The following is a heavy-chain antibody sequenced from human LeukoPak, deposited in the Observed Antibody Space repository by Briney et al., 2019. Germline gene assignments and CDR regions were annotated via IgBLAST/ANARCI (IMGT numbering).Heavy chain of an antibody. CDR1: GHTFNIHY. D-gene: IGHD4-17*01. CDR3: ASEKNYGDKFFDS. Sequence: ASVKVSCKASGHTFNIHYIHWVRQAPGQGREWMAIINRGDGITGYAQRFQGRVTLTRDTFMSTVYMELSSLRSEDTAIYYCASEKNYGDKFFDSWGQGTVVTVSS. V-gene: IGHV1-46*02. J-gene: IGHJ4*02. CDR2: INRGDGIT.